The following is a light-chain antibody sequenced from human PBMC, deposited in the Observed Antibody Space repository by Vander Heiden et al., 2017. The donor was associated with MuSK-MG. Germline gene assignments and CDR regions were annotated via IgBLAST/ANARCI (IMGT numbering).Light chain of an antibody. CDR3: QQSYSTIT. Sequence: DIQMTQSPSSLSASVGDRVTITCRASQSISSYLNWYQQKPGKAPKLLIYAASRLQSGVPSRFSGSGSGKDFTLTISRLQHEDFANYYCQQSYSTITFGQGTRLEIK. V-gene: IGKV1-39*01. J-gene: IGKJ5*01. CDR2: AAS. CDR1: QSISSY.